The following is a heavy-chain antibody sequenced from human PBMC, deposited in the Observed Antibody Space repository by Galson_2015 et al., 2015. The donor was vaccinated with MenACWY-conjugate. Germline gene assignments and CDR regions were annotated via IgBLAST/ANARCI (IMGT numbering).Heavy chain of an antibody. CDR2: IYYSGTT. D-gene: IGHD2-15*01. J-gene: IGHJ4*02. CDR1: GGSISSYY. V-gene: IGHV4-59*08. CDR3: ARRHCSSGSCFFDY. Sequence: ATLSLTCTVSGGSISSYYLSWIRPPPGRGVEWIGYIYYSGTTKYNPSLKSRVTISADTSKTQFSLRLNSVTAADTAVYYCARRHCSSGSCFFDYWGQGSLVTVSS.